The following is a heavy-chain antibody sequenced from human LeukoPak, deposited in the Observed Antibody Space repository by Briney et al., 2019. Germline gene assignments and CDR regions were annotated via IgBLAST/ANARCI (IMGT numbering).Heavy chain of an antibody. CDR3: ARRYCSSTSCYSYFDY. V-gene: IGHV3-7*03. J-gene: IGHJ4*02. CDR1: GFTFSSYW. D-gene: IGHD2-2*01. Sequence: PGGSLRLSCAASGFTFSSYWMSWVRQAPGKGLEWVANIKQDGSEKYYVDSVKGRFTISRDNAKNSLYLQMNSLRAEDTAVYYCARRYCSSTSCYSYFDYWGQGTLVTVSS. CDR2: IKQDGSEK.